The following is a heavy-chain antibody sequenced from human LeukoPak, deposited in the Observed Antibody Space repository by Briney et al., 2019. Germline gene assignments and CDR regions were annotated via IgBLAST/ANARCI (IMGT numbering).Heavy chain of an antibody. CDR3: ARDIVVVPAAIRSSGDY. V-gene: IGHV3-9*01. J-gene: IGHJ4*02. Sequence: PGGSLRLSCAASGFTFDDYAMRWVRQAPGKGLEWVSGISWNSGSIGYADSVKGRFTISRDNAKNSLYLQMNRLRAEDTAVYYCARDIVVVPAAIRSSGDYWGQGTLVTVSS. CDR2: ISWNSGSI. D-gene: IGHD2-2*01. CDR1: GFTFDDYA.